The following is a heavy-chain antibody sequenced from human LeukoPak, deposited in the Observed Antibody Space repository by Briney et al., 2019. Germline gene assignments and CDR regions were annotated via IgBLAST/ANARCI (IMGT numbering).Heavy chain of an antibody. CDR2: ISGSGGST. CDR1: GFTFSSYA. V-gene: IGHV3-23*01. J-gene: IGHJ4*02. CDR3: AKIRRLITMVRGDFDY. Sequence: GGSLRLSCAASGFTFSSYAMSWVRQAPGKGLEWVSAISGSGGSTYYADSVKGRFTISRDNSKNTLYLQMNSLRAEVTAVYYCAKIRRLITMVRGDFDYWGQGTLVTVSS. D-gene: IGHD3-10*01.